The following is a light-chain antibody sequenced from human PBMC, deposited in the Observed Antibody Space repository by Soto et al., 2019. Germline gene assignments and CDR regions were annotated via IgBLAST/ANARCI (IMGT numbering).Light chain of an antibody. CDR3: QPGHNWPLT. Sequence: EIVMTESPATLSVSPGERATLSCRASQSISSELARYQQRPGQPPRLLIYGASTRATGDPDRFTVSGSGSDVILTLCGLQSEDFAVYYCQPGHNWPLTFGQGTRLEI. CDR2: GAS. CDR1: QSISSE. J-gene: IGKJ2*01. V-gene: IGKV3-15*01.